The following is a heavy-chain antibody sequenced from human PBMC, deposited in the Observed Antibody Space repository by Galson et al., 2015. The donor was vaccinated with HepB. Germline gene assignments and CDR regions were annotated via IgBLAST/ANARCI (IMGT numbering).Heavy chain of an antibody. Sequence: SLRLSCAASGFTFDDYAMHWVRQVPGKGLEWVSGISWNSGSLGYADSVEGRFTISRDNAKNSLYLQMNSLRPEDTAFYYCVKGSIALADYFAYWGQGTPVTVSS. CDR3: VKGSIALADYFAY. J-gene: IGHJ4*02. V-gene: IGHV3-9*01. CDR2: ISWNSGSL. CDR1: GFTFDDYA. D-gene: IGHD6-19*01.